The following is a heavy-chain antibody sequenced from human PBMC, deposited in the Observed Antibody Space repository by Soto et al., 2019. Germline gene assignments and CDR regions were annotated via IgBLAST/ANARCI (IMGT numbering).Heavy chain of an antibody. CDR1: GFTFSSYG. Sequence: GGSLRLSCAASGFTFSSYGMHWVRQAPGKGLEWAAVIWYDGSNKYYADSVKGRFTISRDNSKNTLYLQMNSLRAEDTAVYYCARDYSGSYDGASYFDYWGQGTLVTVSS. CDR3: ARDYSGSYDGASYFDY. J-gene: IGHJ4*02. D-gene: IGHD1-26*01. V-gene: IGHV3-33*01. CDR2: IWYDGSNK.